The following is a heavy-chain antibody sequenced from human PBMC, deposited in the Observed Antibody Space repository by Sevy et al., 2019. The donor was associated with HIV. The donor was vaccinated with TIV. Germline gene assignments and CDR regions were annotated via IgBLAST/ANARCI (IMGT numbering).Heavy chain of an antibody. J-gene: IGHJ3*02. CDR3: ARDPRRYYDSSGHPEGAFDI. CDR2: INPSGGST. CDR1: GYTFTSYY. V-gene: IGHV1-46*01. Sequence: ASVKVSCKASGYTFTSYYMHWVRQAPGQGLEWMGIINPSGGSTSYAQKFQGRVTMTRDTSTSTVYMELSSLRSEDTAVYYCARDPRRYYDSSGHPEGAFDIWGQGTMVTVSS. D-gene: IGHD3-22*01.